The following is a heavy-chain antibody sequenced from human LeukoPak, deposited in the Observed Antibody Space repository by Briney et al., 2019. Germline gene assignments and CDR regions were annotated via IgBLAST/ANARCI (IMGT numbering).Heavy chain of an antibody. J-gene: IGHJ4*02. CDR3: ARRLQRHFDY. Sequence: GESLQISSQGSGYGFTSYWISWVRSMPGKGLEWMGRIDPSDSYTNYSPSFQGHVTISVDKSISTAYLQWSSLKASDTAMYYCARRLQRHFDYWGQGTLVTVSS. CDR2: IDPSDSYT. D-gene: IGHD2-15*01. V-gene: IGHV5-10-1*01. CDR1: GYGFTSYW.